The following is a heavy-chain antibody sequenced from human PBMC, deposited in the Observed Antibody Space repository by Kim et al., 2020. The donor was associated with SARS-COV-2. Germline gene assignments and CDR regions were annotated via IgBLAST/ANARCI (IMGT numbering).Heavy chain of an antibody. V-gene: IGHV3-23*01. J-gene: IGHJ6*02. D-gene: IGHD3-10*01. Sequence: GGSLRLSCAASGFTFSSYAMNWVRQFPGKGLEWVSGISATGGSTYYADSVKGRFTISRDRYKKTLYLQMDSLRVEDTALYYCAKDRGWGFGLNGMDVWGQGTTVTVSS. CDR1: GFTFSSYA. CDR3: AKDRGWGFGLNGMDV. CDR2: ISATGGST.